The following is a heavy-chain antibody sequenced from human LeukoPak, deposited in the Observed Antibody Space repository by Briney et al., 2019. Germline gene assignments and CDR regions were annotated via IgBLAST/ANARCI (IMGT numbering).Heavy chain of an antibody. J-gene: IGHJ4*02. Sequence: GASVTVSCKASGYTFTCYYIHWVRQAPGQGLEWMGWINPNSGGTKYAQKFQGRVTMTRDTSISTAYMELNRLISDDTAVYYCARVESLYCSSGSCYDYWGQGTLVTVSS. CDR1: GYTFTCYY. D-gene: IGHD2-15*01. CDR2: INPNSGGT. CDR3: ARVESLYCSSGSCYDY. V-gene: IGHV1-2*02.